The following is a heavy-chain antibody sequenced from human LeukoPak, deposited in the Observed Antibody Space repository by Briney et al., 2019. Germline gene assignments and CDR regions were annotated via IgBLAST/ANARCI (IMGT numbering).Heavy chain of an antibody. V-gene: IGHV4-30-4*08. CDR1: GGSIYSGNYY. CDR3: ARAGVVPAAINRAFDI. D-gene: IGHD2-2*02. Sequence: SETLSLTCIVSGGSIYSGNYYWSWIRQPPGKGLEWIGYIYYNGDTYYSPSLKSRVSISVDTSKNQFSLKLSSVTAADTAVYYCARAGVVPAAINRAFDIWGQGSVVTVSS. J-gene: IGHJ3*02. CDR2: IYYNGDT.